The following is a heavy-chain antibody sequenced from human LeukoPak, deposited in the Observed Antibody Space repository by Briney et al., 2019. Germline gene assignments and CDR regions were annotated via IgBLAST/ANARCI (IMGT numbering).Heavy chain of an antibody. V-gene: IGHV4-30-2*01. CDR1: GGSISRGGYS. Sequence: SQTLSLTCAVSGGSISRGGYSWNWIRQPPGKGLEWIGYIFDSGTTYYNPALQSRVTISVGRSKNQFSLKLSSVTAADTAVYYCAKGGLDYGDFDYAFDIWGQGTMVTVSS. CDR3: AKGGLDYGDFDYAFDI. CDR2: IFDSGTT. D-gene: IGHD4-17*01. J-gene: IGHJ3*02.